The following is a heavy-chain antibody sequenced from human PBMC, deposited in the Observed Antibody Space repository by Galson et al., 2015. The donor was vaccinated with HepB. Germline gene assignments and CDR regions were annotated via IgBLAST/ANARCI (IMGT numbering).Heavy chain of an antibody. Sequence: ETLSLTCTVSGGSISSYYWSWIRQPAGKGLEWIGRIYTSGSTNYNPSLKSRVTMSVDTSENQFSLKLSSVTAADTAVYYCARDPEAYYYDSNGSSGFGDWGQGTLVTVSS. J-gene: IGHJ4*02. D-gene: IGHD3-22*01. V-gene: IGHV4-4*07. CDR1: GGSISSYY. CDR3: ARDPEAYYYDSNGSSGFGD. CDR2: IYTSGST.